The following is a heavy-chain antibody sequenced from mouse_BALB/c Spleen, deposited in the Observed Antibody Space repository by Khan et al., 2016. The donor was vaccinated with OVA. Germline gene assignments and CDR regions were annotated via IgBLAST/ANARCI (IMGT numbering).Heavy chain of an antibody. CDR3: RRGENEGDK. J-gene: IGHJ2*01. Sequence: LQQSGSELVRPGASVKLSCKASGYTFTSYWMHWVKQRPGQGLEWIGNIFPGSGSTNYDEKFKSKATLTVDTSSSTAYMQLSSLTSEDSAVFYCRRGENEGDKWGKGTTHTVTS. D-gene: IGHD3-2*01. CDR1: GYTFTSYW. CDR2: IFPGSGST. V-gene: IGHV1S22*01.